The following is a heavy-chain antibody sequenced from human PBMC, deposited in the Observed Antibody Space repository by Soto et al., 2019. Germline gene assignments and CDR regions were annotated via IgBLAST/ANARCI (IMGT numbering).Heavy chain of an antibody. CDR3: TTDQGAYGDYYYYMDV. J-gene: IGHJ6*03. CDR1: GFTFSNAW. D-gene: IGHD4-17*01. Sequence: GGSLRLSCAASGFTFSNAWMSWVRQAPGKGLEWVGRIKSKTDGGKTEYAALVKGRFTISREHSKNTLYLQMNSLKTEDTAVYYCTTDQGAYGDYYYYMDVWGKGTTVTVSS. CDR2: IKSKTDGGKT. V-gene: IGHV3-15*01.